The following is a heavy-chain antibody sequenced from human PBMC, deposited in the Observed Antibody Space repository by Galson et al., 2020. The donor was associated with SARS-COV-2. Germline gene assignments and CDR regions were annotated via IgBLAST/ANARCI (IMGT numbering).Heavy chain of an antibody. J-gene: IGHJ4*02. Sequence: SETLSLTCTVSGGSISSSSYYWGWIRQPPGKGLEWIGSIYYSGSTYYNPSLKSRVTISVDTSKNQFSLKLSSVTAADTAVYYCARRFEEYYDSSGYLSWGQGTLVTVSS. D-gene: IGHD3-22*01. CDR3: ARRFEEYYDSSGYLS. CDR1: GGSISSSSYY. CDR2: IYYSGST. V-gene: IGHV4-39*01.